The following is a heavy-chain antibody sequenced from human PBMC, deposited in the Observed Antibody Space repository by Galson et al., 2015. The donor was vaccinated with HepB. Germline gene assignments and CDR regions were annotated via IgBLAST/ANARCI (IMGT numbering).Heavy chain of an antibody. CDR1: GFTFSSYG. J-gene: IGHJ5*02. CDR2: ISYDGSNK. CDR3: AKALTPHYYDSSGYPGWFDP. Sequence: SLRLSCAASGFTFSSYGMHWVRQAPGKGLEWVAVISYDGSNKYYADSVKGRFTISRDNSKYTLYLQMNSLRAEDTALFYCAKALTPHYYDSSGYPGWFDPWGQGTLVTVSS. D-gene: IGHD3-22*01. V-gene: IGHV3-30*18.